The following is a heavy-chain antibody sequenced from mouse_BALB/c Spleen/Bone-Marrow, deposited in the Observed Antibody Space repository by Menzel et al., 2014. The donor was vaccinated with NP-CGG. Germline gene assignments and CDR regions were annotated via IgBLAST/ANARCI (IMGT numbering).Heavy chain of an antibody. J-gene: IGHJ4*01. Sequence: EVMLVESGGGLVQPGGSRKLSCAASGFTFSSFGMHWVRQAPEKGLEWVAYISSGSSTIYYADTVKGRFTISGDNPKNTLFLQMTSLRSEDTAMYYCARSDGNYDYAMDYWGQGTSVTVSS. CDR1: GFTFSSFG. CDR2: ISSGSSTI. V-gene: IGHV5-17*02. CDR3: ARSDGNYDYAMDY. D-gene: IGHD2-1*01.